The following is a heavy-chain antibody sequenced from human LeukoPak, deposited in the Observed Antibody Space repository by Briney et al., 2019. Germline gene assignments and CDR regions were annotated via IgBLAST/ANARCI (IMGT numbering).Heavy chain of an antibody. CDR1: GFTFSIFE. CDR2: ITNSGSTI. Sequence: GGSLRLSCTVSGFTFSIFEMNWVRQAPGKGLEWVSYITNSGSTIDYADSVKGRFTISRDNAKNSLYLQMSSLRAEDTAVYYCVRGGGPSYKYNAFDIWGQGTMVTVSS. J-gene: IGHJ3*02. CDR3: VRGGGPSYKYNAFDI. V-gene: IGHV3-48*03. D-gene: IGHD2-15*01.